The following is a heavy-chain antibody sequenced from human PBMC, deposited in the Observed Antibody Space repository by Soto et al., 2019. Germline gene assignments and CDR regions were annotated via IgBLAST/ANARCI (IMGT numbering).Heavy chain of an antibody. J-gene: IGHJ6*02. CDR2: INHSGST. Sequence: QVQLQQWSAGLLKPSETMSLTCAVYGGSFSGYYWSWIRQPPGKGLEWIGVINHSGSTNYNPSLKIRVTKSVDTSKNQFSLKLSSVTAADTAVYYCARGPENSSSSWQWLVGYYYYGMDVWGQGTTVTVSS. V-gene: IGHV4-34*01. CDR1: GGSFSGYY. CDR3: ARGPENSSSSWQWLVGYYYYGMDV. D-gene: IGHD6-6*01.